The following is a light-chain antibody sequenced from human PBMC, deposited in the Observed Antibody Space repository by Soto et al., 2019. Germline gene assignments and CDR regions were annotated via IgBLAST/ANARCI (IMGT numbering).Light chain of an antibody. CDR2: DAS. J-gene: IGKJ4*01. V-gene: IGKV1-33*01. CDR3: QQYDNLPIT. CDR1: QDISNY. Sequence: DIQMTQSPSSLSASVGDRVTITCQASQDISNYLNWYQQKQGKAPKLLIYDASNLETGVPSRFSGSGSGKDFTFTIRSLLPEDIATYYCQQYDNLPITFGGGPKVEIK.